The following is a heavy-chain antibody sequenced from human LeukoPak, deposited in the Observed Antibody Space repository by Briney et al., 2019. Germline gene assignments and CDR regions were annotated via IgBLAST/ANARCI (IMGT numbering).Heavy chain of an antibody. CDR3: ARVGTVRYYYDSSGPY. CDR2: INPNSGGT. J-gene: IGHJ4*02. D-gene: IGHD3-22*01. Sequence: GASVNVSCNASGYTFTGYYMHWVRQAPGQGREWMGWINPNSGGTNYAQKFQGRVTMTRDTSISTAYMELSRLRSDDTAVYYCARVGTVRYYYDSSGPYWGQGTLVTVSS. V-gene: IGHV1-2*02. CDR1: GYTFTGYY.